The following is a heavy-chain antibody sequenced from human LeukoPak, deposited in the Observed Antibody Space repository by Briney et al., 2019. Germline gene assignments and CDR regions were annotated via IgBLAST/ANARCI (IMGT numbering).Heavy chain of an antibody. CDR3: ARGDIAARKKEYNWFDP. CDR1: GYTFTSYG. V-gene: IGHV1-18*01. J-gene: IGHJ5*02. CDR2: ISAYNGNT. Sequence: ASVKVSCKASGYTFTSYGISWVRQAPGQGLEWMGWISAYNGNTNYAQKLQGRVTMTTDTSTSTAYVELRSLRSDDTAVYYCARGDIAARKKEYNWFDPWGQGTLVTVSS. D-gene: IGHD6-6*01.